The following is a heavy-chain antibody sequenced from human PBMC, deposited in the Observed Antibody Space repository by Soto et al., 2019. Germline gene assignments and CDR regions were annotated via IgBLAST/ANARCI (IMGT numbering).Heavy chain of an antibody. Sequence: GGSLRLSCAASGFTFSSYAMSWVRQAPGKGLEWVSAISGSGGSTYYADSVKGRFTISRDNSKNTLYLQMNSLRAEDTAVYYCAKDLGYYDFWSGYHYWGQGTLVTVSS. J-gene: IGHJ4*02. D-gene: IGHD3-3*01. CDR1: GFTFSSYA. CDR3: AKDLGYYDFWSGYHY. CDR2: ISGSGGST. V-gene: IGHV3-23*01.